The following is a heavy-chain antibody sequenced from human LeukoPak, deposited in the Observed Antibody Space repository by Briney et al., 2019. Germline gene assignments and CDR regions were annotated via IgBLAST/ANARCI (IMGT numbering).Heavy chain of an antibody. D-gene: IGHD1-26*01. J-gene: IGHJ4*02. CDR1: GYSFPSYW. CDR3: ARLDIVGLTGGVEY. Sequence: KTGESLKISCKASGYSFPSYWIAWVRQMPGKGLEWMGIIYPGDSDTRYSPSFQGQVTISADKSFTTAYLQWSSLKASDSAMYYCARLDIVGLTGGVEYWGQGTLVTVSS. CDR2: IYPGDSDT. V-gene: IGHV5-51*03.